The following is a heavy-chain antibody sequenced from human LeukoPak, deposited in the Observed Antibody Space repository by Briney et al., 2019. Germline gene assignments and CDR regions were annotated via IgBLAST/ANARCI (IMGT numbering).Heavy chain of an antibody. V-gene: IGHV3-7*01. CDR2: TNQDGSEK. Sequence: GGSLRLSCAPSGFTFSSYWMSWVRQAPGKGLEWVANTNQDGSEKYYVDSVKGRFTIPRDNAKKSLDLQMNSLRAEDTAVYYCVRESSVWIGPGIGRPLDVWGKGTAVTVSS. D-gene: IGHD3-16*01. J-gene: IGHJ6*04. CDR1: GFTFSSYW. CDR3: VRESSVWIGPGIGRPLDV.